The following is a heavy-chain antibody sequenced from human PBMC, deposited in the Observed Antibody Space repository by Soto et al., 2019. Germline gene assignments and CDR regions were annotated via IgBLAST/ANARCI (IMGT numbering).Heavy chain of an antibody. D-gene: IGHD3-3*01. J-gene: IGHJ4*02. CDR3: ARAGSGNYSPSYY. Sequence: QVQLVESGGGVVQPGRSLRLSCAASGFTFSSYAMPWVRQAPGKGLEWVAVISSDGNNKYYAESVKGRFTISRDNSKNALYLQMNSLRTEDTAVYYCARAGSGNYSPSYYWGQGTLVTVSS. CDR2: ISSDGNNK. V-gene: IGHV3-30-3*01. CDR1: GFTFSSYA.